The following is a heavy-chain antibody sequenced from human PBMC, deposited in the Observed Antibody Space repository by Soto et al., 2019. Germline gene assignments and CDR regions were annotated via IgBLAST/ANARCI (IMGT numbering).Heavy chain of an antibody. Sequence: VQLVESGGGLVQPGGSLRLSCAASGFTFSSYSMNWVRQAPGKGLEWVSYISSSSNTIYADSVKGRFTISRDNAKNSLYLQMNSLRAEDTAVYYCFLDRYYYNGRGAFDIWGQGTMVTVSS. J-gene: IGHJ3*02. V-gene: IGHV3-48*01. CDR2: ISSSSNTI. CDR3: FLDRYYYNGRGAFDI. CDR1: GFTFSSYS. D-gene: IGHD3-10*01.